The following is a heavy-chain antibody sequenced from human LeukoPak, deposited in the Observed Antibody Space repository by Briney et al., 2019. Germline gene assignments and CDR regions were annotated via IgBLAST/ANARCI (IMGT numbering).Heavy chain of an antibody. Sequence: ASVKVSCKASGYTFTGYYMHWVRQAPGQGLEWMGRINPNSGGTNYAQEFQGRVTMTRDTSISTAYMELSRLRSDDTAVYYCAREAGGSYYEGPYYYYYYMDVWGKGTTVTVSS. V-gene: IGHV1-2*06. J-gene: IGHJ6*03. CDR1: GYTFTGYY. CDR3: AREAGGSYYEGPYYYYYYMDV. D-gene: IGHD1-26*01. CDR2: INPNSGGT.